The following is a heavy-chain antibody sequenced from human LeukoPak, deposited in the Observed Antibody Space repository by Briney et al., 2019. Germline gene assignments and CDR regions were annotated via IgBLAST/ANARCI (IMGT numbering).Heavy chain of an antibody. Sequence: GSSVKVSCKASVGTFSSYAISWVRQAPGQGLEWMGRIIPILGIANYAQKFQGRVTITADKSTSTAYMELSSLRSEDTAVYYCARGRRLLLSFGWFDPWGQGTLVTVSS. CDR2: IIPILGIA. J-gene: IGHJ5*02. D-gene: IGHD3-10*01. V-gene: IGHV1-69*04. CDR3: ARGRRLLLSFGWFDP. CDR1: VGTFSSYA.